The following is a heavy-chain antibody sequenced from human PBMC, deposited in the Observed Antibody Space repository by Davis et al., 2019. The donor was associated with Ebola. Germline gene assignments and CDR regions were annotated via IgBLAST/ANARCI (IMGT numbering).Heavy chain of an antibody. V-gene: IGHV3-48*03. Sequence: GESLKISCAASGFTFNNYNMNWVRQAPGKGLEWVSYISSSGSNIYYADSVKGRFTISRDNAKNSLYLQMNSLRAEDTAVYYCAREASTAYCRGDCSDYWGQGILVTVST. J-gene: IGHJ4*02. CDR2: ISSSGSNI. D-gene: IGHD2-21*02. CDR1: GFTFNNYN. CDR3: AREASTAYCRGDCSDY.